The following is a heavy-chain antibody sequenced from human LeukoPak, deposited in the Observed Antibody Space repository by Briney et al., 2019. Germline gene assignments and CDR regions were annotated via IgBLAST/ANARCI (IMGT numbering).Heavy chain of an antibody. CDR1: GGSISSGDYY. Sequence: ASQTLSLTCTVSGGSISSGDYYWSWIRQPPGKGLELIGYIYYSGSTYYNPSLKSRVTISVDTSKNQFSLKLSSVTAADTAVYYCARGKNGSFMVRGICSWFDPSGQGTLVTVSS. J-gene: IGHJ5*02. D-gene: IGHD3-10*01. CDR3: ARGKNGSFMVRGICSWFDP. CDR2: IYYSGST. V-gene: IGHV4-30-4*08.